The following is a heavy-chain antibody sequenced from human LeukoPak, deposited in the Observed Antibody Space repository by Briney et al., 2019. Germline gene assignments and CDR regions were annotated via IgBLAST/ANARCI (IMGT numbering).Heavy chain of an antibody. D-gene: IGHD3-22*01. V-gene: IGHV1-46*01. CDR1: GYTFTSYY. Sequence: ASVKVSCTASGYTFTSYYMHWVRQAPPQGLEWMGLINLSGGGTSYAQTFQGRGTMTRDTSTSTVYMELSSLRSEDTAVYYCAREYYYDSSGSQALYYYYYGMDVWGQGTTVTVSS. J-gene: IGHJ6*02. CDR2: INLSGGGT. CDR3: AREYYYDSSGSQALYYYYYGMDV.